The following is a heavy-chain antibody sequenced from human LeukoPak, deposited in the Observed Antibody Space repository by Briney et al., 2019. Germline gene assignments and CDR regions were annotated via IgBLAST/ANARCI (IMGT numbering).Heavy chain of an antibody. D-gene: IGHD1-26*01. CDR3: ARGGRGSYMRH. J-gene: IGHJ4*02. V-gene: IGHV4-34*01. CDR2: ILQGGVT. CDR1: GGSFSNYI. Sequence: SETLSLTCGVSGGSFSNYIWSWVRQPPGKGLEWIGEILQGGVTNYNSSLKSRVTMSMDTSKNQFHLDLTSVTAADAGQYFCARGGRGSYMRHWGQGILVPVSS.